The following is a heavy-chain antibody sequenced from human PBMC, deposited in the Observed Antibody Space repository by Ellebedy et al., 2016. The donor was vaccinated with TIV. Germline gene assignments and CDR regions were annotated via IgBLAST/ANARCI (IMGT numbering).Heavy chain of an antibody. CDR2: IYYSGST. J-gene: IGHJ6*02. CDR3: ARGKYSFEYYYYYYGMDV. CDR1: GGSISSYY. Sequence: MPLETLSLTCTVSGGSISSYYWSWIRQPPGKGLEWIGYIYYSGSTNYNPSLKSRVTISVDTSKNQFSLKLSSVTAADTAVYYCARGKYSFEYYYYYYGMDVWGQGTTVTVSS. D-gene: IGHD5-18*01. V-gene: IGHV4-59*01.